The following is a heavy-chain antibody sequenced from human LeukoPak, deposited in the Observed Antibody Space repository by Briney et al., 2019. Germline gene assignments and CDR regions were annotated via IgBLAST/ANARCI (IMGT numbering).Heavy chain of an antibody. CDR1: GCSFSGYY. Sequence: SETLSLTCAVYGCSFSGYYWSWVRQPPGKGLEWVGEINHSGSTNYNPSLKSRVTISVDTSKNQFSLKLSSVTAADTAVYYCARKLPYCSSTSCYTGGWFDPWGQGTLVTVSS. V-gene: IGHV4-34*01. CDR3: ARKLPYCSSTSCYTGGWFDP. D-gene: IGHD2-2*02. J-gene: IGHJ5*02. CDR2: INHSGST.